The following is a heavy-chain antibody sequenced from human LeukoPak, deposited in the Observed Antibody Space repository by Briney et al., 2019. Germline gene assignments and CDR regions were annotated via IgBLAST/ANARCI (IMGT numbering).Heavy chain of an antibody. CDR3: AKDRVDTAMVTAFDY. Sequence: QPGGSLRLSCAASGFTFDDYAMHWVRQAPGKGLEWVSGISWNSGSIGYADSVKGRFTISRDNAKNSLYLQMNSLRAEDTALYYCAKDRVDTAMVTAFDYWGQGTLVTVSS. J-gene: IGHJ4*02. D-gene: IGHD5-18*01. CDR2: ISWNSGSI. V-gene: IGHV3-9*01. CDR1: GFTFDDYA.